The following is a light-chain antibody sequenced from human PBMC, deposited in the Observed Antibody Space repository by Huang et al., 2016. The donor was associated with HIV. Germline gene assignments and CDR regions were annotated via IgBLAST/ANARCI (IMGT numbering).Light chain of an antibody. CDR1: QSLLHGNGYNY. J-gene: IGKJ5*01. V-gene: IGKV2-28*01. CDR2: SVS. CDR3: IQSLQTPGT. Sequence: DIVMIQSPLSLSVTPGEAASISCRSSQSLLHGNGYNYLEWYLQKPGQSPQLLIYSVSYRAPGVPARFSASGSCTDFSLTISIVEAEDIGIYYCIQSLQTPGTFGQGTRLDIK.